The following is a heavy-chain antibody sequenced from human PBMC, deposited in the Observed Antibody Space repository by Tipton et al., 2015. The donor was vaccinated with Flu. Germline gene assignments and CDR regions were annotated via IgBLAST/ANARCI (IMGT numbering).Heavy chain of an antibody. V-gene: IGHV3-9*01. CDR2: ISWNSGRI. J-gene: IGHJ1*01. D-gene: IGHD2-15*01. CDR1: GFTFDDYG. Sequence: SLRLSCAASGFTFDDYGMHWVRQAPGKGLEWVSGISWNSGRIGYADSVKGRFTISRDNAKNSLYLEMNSLKPEDTALYYCAKDGYCSGGGCYSPLKYFQHWGQGTLVTVSS. CDR3: AKDGYCSGGGCYSPLKYFQH.